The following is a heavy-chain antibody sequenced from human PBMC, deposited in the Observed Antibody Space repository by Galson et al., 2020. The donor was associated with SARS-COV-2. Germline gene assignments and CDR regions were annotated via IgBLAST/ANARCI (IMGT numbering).Heavy chain of an antibody. V-gene: IGHV3-30*04. D-gene: IGHD3-22*01. J-gene: IGHJ4*02. CDR1: GFTFNNFA. Sequence: QAGGSLRLSCVASGFTFNNFALNWVRQAPGKGLAWVALISYEGSLRYYAASVKGRFTISRDTSKNTVYLQMNSLRADDTAVYYCARVGGVFAFTRSYYLNYWGQGTLVTVSS. CDR2: ISYEGSLR. CDR3: ARVGGVFAFTRSYYLNY.